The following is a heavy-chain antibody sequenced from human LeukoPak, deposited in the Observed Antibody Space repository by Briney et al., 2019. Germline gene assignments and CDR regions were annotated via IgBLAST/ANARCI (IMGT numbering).Heavy chain of an antibody. D-gene: IGHD6-13*01. CDR1: GYSFTSYW. J-gene: IGHJ4*02. Sequence: GESLKISCKGSGYSFTSYWIGWVRQMPGKGLEWMGVIYPGDSDTTYSPSFQGQVTISADKSISTAYLQWSSLKASDTAMHYCARRWYSSSWLLDYWGQGTLVTVSS. V-gene: IGHV5-51*01. CDR2: IYPGDSDT. CDR3: ARRWYSSSWLLDY.